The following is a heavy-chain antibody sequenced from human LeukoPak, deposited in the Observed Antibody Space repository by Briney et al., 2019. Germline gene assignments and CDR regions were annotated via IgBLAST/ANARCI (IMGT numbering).Heavy chain of an antibody. V-gene: IGHV3-21*01. CDR2: ISSSSSYI. CDR3: AREENYDILTGYHNWFDP. D-gene: IGHD3-9*01. Sequence: PGRSLRLSCAASGFTFSSYSMNWVRQAPGKGLEWVSSISSSSSYIYYADSVKGRFTISRDNAKNSLYLQMNSLRAEDTAVYYCAREENYDILTGYHNWFDPWGQGTLVTVSS. CDR1: GFTFSSYS. J-gene: IGHJ5*02.